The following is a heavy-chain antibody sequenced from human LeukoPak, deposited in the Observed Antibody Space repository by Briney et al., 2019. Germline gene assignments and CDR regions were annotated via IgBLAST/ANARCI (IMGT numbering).Heavy chain of an antibody. CDR3: AKDGGGSRDFDY. Sequence: PGRSLRLSCAASGFTFDDYAMHWVRQAPGKGLEWVSGISWNSGSIGYADSVKGRFTISRDNSKNTLYLQMNSLRAEDTAVYYCAKDGGGSRDFDYWGQGALVTVSS. CDR1: GFTFDDYA. CDR2: ISWNSGSI. V-gene: IGHV3-9*01. J-gene: IGHJ4*02. D-gene: IGHD1-26*01.